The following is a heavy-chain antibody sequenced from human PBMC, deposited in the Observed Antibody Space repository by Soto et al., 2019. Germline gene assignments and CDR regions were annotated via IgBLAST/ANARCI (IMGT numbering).Heavy chain of an antibody. J-gene: IGHJ5*02. Sequence: ASVKVSCKASGYTFTSYGISWVRQAPGQGLEWMGWISAYNGNTNYAQKFQGRVTMTRDTSTSTVYMELSSLRSEDTAVYYCARECPEVVPAITLETWFDPWGQGTLVTVSS. CDR1: GYTFTSYG. D-gene: IGHD2-21*02. V-gene: IGHV1-18*01. CDR3: ARECPEVVPAITLETWFDP. CDR2: ISAYNGNT.